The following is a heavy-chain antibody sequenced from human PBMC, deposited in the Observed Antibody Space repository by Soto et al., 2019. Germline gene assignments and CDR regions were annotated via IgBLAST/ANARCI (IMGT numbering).Heavy chain of an antibody. D-gene: IGHD2-15*01. CDR2: VSTSGRST. CDR1: GFIFSEST. CDR3: VKQAHGLDGVAFDY. J-gene: IGHJ4*02. V-gene: IGHV3-64D*06. Sequence: GGSLRLSXSASGFIFSESTIYWVRQVPGKGLEAISAVSTSGRSTYYADSVKDRFTISRDNSKNTLFLQMGSLRPEDTAIYYCVKQAHGLDGVAFDYWGQGTQVTVSS.